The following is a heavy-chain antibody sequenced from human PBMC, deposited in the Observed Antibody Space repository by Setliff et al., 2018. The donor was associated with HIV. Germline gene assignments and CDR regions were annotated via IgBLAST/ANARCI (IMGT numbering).Heavy chain of an antibody. D-gene: IGHD3-22*01. V-gene: IGHV4-39*01. Sequence: TSETLSLTCTVSGGSISSTSYYWGWIRQLPGTGLEWIGSISSSGNTYYNPSLKSRVTTSVDTPKNQFSLKLSSVTAADTAVYYCARGLSFYDPGGFDYWGQGTLVTVSS. J-gene: IGHJ4*02. CDR3: ARGLSFYDPGGFDY. CDR1: GGSISSTSYY. CDR2: ISSSGNT.